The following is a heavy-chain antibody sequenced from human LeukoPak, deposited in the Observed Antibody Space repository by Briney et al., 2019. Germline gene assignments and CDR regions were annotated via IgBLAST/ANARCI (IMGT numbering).Heavy chain of an antibody. Sequence: SETLSLTCTASGGSIGSSSYYWGWIRQPPGKGLEWIGSIYYSGSTYYNPSLKSRVTISVDTSKNQFSLKLSSVTAADTAVYYCARNPEMAYFDYWGQGTLVTVSS. CDR1: GGSIGSSSYY. CDR2: IYYSGST. V-gene: IGHV4-39*01. J-gene: IGHJ4*02. CDR3: ARNPEMAYFDY.